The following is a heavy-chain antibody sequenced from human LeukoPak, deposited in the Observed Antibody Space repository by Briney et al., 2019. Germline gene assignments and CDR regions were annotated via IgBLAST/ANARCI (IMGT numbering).Heavy chain of an antibody. Sequence: GGSLRLSCAASGFTFSSFSMIWVRQAPGKGLEWVSSTSSSSAYTFYAESGKGRFTISRDNAKNSLFLQMNSLRAEDTAMYYCAKGTKPAMTIPDYWGQGILVTVSS. J-gene: IGHJ4*02. D-gene: IGHD1/OR15-1a*01. CDR1: GFTFSSFS. CDR2: TSSSSAYT. CDR3: AKGTKPAMTIPDY. V-gene: IGHV3-21*04.